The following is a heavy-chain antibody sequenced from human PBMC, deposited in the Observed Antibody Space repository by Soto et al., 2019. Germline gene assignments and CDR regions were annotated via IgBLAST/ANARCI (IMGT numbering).Heavy chain of an antibody. J-gene: IGHJ6*02. V-gene: IGHV4-34*01. Sequence: SETLSLTCAVYGGSFSGYYWSWIRQPPGKGLEWIGEINHSGSTYYNPSLKSRVTISVDTSKNQFSLKLSSVTAADTAVYYCARGAENYYYYYGMDVWGQGTTVTVSS. CDR1: GGSFSGYY. CDR3: ARGAENYYYYYGMDV. CDR2: INHSGST.